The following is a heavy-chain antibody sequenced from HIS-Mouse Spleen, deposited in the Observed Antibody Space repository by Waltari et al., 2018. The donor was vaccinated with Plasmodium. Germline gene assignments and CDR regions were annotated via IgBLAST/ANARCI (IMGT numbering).Heavy chain of an antibody. CDR2: ISSSSSTI. CDR1: GLPCRSCS. V-gene: IGHV3-48*02. CDR3: ARVVTIFGVVIDY. Sequence: EVQLVVSGGGLVRSGGSRSLSCATSGLPCRSCSMNWVRQAPGKGLEWVSYISSSSSTIYYADSVKGRFTISRDNAKNSLYLQMNSLRDEDTAVYYCARVVTIFGVVIDYWGQGTLVTVSS. J-gene: IGHJ4*02. D-gene: IGHD3-3*01.